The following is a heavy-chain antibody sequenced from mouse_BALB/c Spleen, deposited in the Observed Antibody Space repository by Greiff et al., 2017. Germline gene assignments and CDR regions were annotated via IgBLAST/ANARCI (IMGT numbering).Heavy chain of an antibody. CDR3: TPYYYYAMDY. V-gene: IGHV1-5*01. CDR1: GYSFTSYW. J-gene: IGHJ4*01. Sequence: VQLQQSGTVLARPGASVKMSCKASGYSFTSYWMHWVKQRPGQGLEWIGAIYPGNSDTSYNQKFKGKAKLTAVTSASTAYMELSSLTNEDSAVYYCTPYYYYAMDYWGQGTSVTVSS. D-gene: IGHD2-10*01. CDR2: IYPGNSDT.